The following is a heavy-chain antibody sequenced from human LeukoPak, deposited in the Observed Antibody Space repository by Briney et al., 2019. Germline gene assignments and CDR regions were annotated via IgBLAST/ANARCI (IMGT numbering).Heavy chain of an antibody. V-gene: IGHV3-11*04. J-gene: IGHJ4*02. Sequence: LSLTCTVSGGSISSSSYYWGWIRQPPGKGLEWVSYISSSGSTIYYADSVKGRFTISRDNAKNSLYLQMNSLRAEDTAVYYCARDNYWFGELSHYFDYWGQGTLVTVSS. D-gene: IGHD3-10*01. CDR2: ISSSGSTI. CDR1: GGSISSSSYY. CDR3: ARDNYWFGELSHYFDY.